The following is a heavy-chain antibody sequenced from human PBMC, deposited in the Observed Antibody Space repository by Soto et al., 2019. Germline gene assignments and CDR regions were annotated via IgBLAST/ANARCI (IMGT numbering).Heavy chain of an antibody. Sequence: ASVKVSCKVSGYTLTELSMHWVRQTRGKGLEWMGGFDPEDGETIYAQKFQGRVTMTEDTSTDTAHMELSSLRSEDTAVYYCATGYYDLLTVIEGYYYYGMDVWGQGTTVTVSS. D-gene: IGHD3-9*01. CDR2: FDPEDGET. CDR3: ATGYYDLLTVIEGYYYYGMDV. V-gene: IGHV1-24*01. CDR1: GYTLTELS. J-gene: IGHJ6*02.